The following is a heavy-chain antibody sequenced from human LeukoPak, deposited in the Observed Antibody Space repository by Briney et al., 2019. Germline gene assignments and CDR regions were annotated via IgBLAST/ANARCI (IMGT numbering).Heavy chain of an antibody. V-gene: IGHV3-23*01. J-gene: IGHJ3*02. CDR3: ARMGLPGAFDI. CDR1: GFPFSTYA. CDR2: ISGRGDIT. D-gene: IGHD2-2*01. Sequence: GGSLRLSCAASGFPFSTYAMGWVRQAPGKGLEWVSSISGRGDITKYADSMKGRFTISRDNAKNTLYLQMNSLRAEDTAVYYCARMGLPGAFDIWGQGTMVTVSS.